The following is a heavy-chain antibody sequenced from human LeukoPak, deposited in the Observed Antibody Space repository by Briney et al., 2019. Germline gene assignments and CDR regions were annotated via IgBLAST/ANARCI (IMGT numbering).Heavy chain of an antibody. CDR2: INPNSGGT. J-gene: IGHJ6*02. D-gene: IGHD1-7*01. V-gene: IGHV1-2*02. CDR3: ARRGGAGTTAYYYGMDV. Sequence: GASVKVSCKASGYTFTGYYMHWVRQAPGQGLEWVGWINPNSGGTNYAQKFQGRVTMTRDTSISTAYMELCRLRSDDTAVYYCARRGGAGTTAYYYGMDVWGQGTTVTVSS. CDR1: GYTFTGYY.